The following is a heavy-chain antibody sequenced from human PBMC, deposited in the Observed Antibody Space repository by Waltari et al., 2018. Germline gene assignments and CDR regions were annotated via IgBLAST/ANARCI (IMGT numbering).Heavy chain of an antibody. J-gene: IGHJ4*02. CDR3: ARDALGSYFDY. V-gene: IGHV4-59*11. CDR2: IYYSGST. D-gene: IGHD1-26*01. Sequence: QVQLQESGPGLVKPSETLSLTCTVSGGSISSHYWSWNRQPPGKGLEWIGYIYYSGSTNYNPSLKSRVTISVDTSKNQFSLKLSSVTAADTAVYYCARDALGSYFDYWGQGTLVTVSS. CDR1: GGSISSHY.